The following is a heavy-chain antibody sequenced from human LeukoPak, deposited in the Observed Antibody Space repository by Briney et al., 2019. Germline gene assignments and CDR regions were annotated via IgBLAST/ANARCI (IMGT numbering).Heavy chain of an antibody. V-gene: IGHV3-23*01. Sequence: GGSLRLSCAASGFTFSSYAMSWVRQAPGKGLEWVSAISGSGGSTHYADSVKGRFTISRDNSKNTLYLQMNSLRAEDTAVYYCAKGPLRGVWFGESGYFDYWGQGTLVTVSS. CDR3: AKGPLRGVWFGESGYFDY. CDR1: GFTFSSYA. D-gene: IGHD3-10*01. CDR2: ISGSGGST. J-gene: IGHJ4*02.